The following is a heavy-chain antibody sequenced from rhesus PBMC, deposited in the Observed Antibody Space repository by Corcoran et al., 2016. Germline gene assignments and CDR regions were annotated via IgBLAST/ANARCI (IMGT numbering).Heavy chain of an antibody. V-gene: IGHV1-69*01. J-gene: IGHJ2*01. Sequence: EMQLVQSEAEVKKPGASVKISCKASGYTFTYRYLHWLRQPPGQGLEWMGWITPYNGNTNYSQKFQDRATITRDRSMSTAYMELSSLRSEDTAVYYCAGSSDGWYFDIWGPGTPITISS. CDR3: AGSSDGWYFDI. CDR2: ITPYNGNT. D-gene: IGHD4-29*01. CDR1: GYTFTYRY.